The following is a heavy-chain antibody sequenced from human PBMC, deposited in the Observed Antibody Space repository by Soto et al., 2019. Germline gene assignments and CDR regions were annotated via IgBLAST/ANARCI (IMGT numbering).Heavy chain of an antibody. Sequence: QVQLVQSGAEVRKPGASVKVSCKASGYSFTTYAMHWVRQAPGQRLEWMGWINAGNGNIKYSQKFQGRVTITSDTSASTAYMELSSLRSEDTAVDYCARLWPQNYGLDVWGQGTTVTVSS. CDR2: INAGNGNI. CDR1: GYSFTTYA. CDR3: ARLWPQNYGLDV. J-gene: IGHJ6*02. D-gene: IGHD5-18*01. V-gene: IGHV1-3*01.